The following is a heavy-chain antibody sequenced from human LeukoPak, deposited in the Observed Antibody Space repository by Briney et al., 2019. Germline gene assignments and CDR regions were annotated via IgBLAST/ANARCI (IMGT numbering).Heavy chain of an antibody. CDR1: GGSISSYY. D-gene: IGHD3-10*01. J-gene: IGHJ6*03. CDR3: ARVRELVVYYYIDV. Sequence: SETLSLTCTVSGGSISSYYWSWIRQPPGKGLEWIGYISFSGSTNYNPSLNSRVTILVDTSKNQFSLKLTSVTAADTAVYYCARVRELVVYYYIDVWGKGTTVTVS. CDR2: ISFSGST. V-gene: IGHV4-59*01.